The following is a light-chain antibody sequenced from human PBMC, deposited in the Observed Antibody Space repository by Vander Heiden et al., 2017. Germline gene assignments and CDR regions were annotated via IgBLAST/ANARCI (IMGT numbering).Light chain of an antibody. J-gene: IGLJ1*01. Sequence: SYVLTQPPSVSVAPGQTATITCGGNKIGSKSVNWYQQKTGQAPILVVHDDSDRPPGIPERFSASNSGNTATLTISSVGAGDEADYFCQVGDTVRDHFVFGGGTKLTVL. CDR1: KIGSKS. V-gene: IGLV3-21*02. CDR3: QVGDTVRDHFV. CDR2: DDS.